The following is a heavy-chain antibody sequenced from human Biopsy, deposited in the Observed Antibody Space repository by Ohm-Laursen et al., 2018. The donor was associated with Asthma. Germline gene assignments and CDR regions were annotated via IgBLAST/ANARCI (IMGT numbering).Heavy chain of an antibody. Sequence: PGTLSLTCDVSGGSISVSNWWSWVRQPPGRGLEWIGQIYHLGNANYNPSLKSRVTMSVDKSKNQFSLKLTSVIAADTAVYFCARRWRSYDSSNYYLDQWGQGTLVTVSS. CDR3: ARRWRSYDSSNYYLDQ. CDR2: IYHLGNA. D-gene: IGHD3-22*01. CDR1: GGSISVSNW. V-gene: IGHV4-4*01. J-gene: IGHJ4*02.